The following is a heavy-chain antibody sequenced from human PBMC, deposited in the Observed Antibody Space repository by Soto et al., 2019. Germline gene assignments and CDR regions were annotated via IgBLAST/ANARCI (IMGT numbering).Heavy chain of an antibody. CDR3: ARDWHILP. CDR1: GSTFTNYG. V-gene: IGHV1-18*04. Sequence: QVQLVQSGDEVKKPGASVKVSCKASGSTFTNYGISWVRQAPGQGLHWMGWISAHNGNTNYAQNLQGRVNMTIDTSTSTAYMERRSLRFDDTAMYYCARDWHILPWGQGTLVTVSS. J-gene: IGHJ5*02. CDR2: ISAHNGNT. D-gene: IGHD1-26*01.